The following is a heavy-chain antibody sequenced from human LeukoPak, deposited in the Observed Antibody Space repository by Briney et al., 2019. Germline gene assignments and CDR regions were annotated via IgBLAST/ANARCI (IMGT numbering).Heavy chain of an antibody. CDR1: GYTFTSYD. Sequence: ASVKVSCKASGYTFTSYDINWVRQATGQGLEWMGWMNPNSGNTGYAQKFQGRVTMTRNTSISTAYMELSSLRSEDTAMYYCARAIYSGCDSGWNYYYYYYMDVWGKGTTVTISS. CDR3: ARAIYSGCDSGWNYYYYYYMDV. J-gene: IGHJ6*03. D-gene: IGHD5-12*01. CDR2: MNPNSGNT. V-gene: IGHV1-8*01.